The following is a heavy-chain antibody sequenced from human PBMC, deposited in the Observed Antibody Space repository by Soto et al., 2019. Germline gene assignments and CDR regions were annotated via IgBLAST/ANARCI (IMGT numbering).Heavy chain of an antibody. CDR1: GYTFSGYY. CDR2: INPNSGGT. V-gene: IGHV1-2*02. Sequence: QEQLVQSGAEVKKPGASVKVSCKASGYTFSGYYIHWLRQAPGQGLEWMGWINPNSGGTNYAQRLQGRVTVTTDTSTSTAYMELRNLRSDDTAVYYCARSGFYGSGSRPYVFDSWGQGTLVTVSS. CDR3: ARSGFYGSGSRPYVFDS. D-gene: IGHD3-10*01. J-gene: IGHJ4*02.